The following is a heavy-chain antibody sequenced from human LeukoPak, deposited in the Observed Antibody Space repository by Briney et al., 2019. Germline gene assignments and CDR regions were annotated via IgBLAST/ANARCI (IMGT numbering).Heavy chain of an antibody. CDR2: ISSSSSYI. CDR3: ASQGGYYLDY. CDR1: GFTLSSYS. Sequence: AGGSLRLSCAASGFTLSSYSMNWVRQAPGKGLEWVSSISSSSSYIYYADSVKGRFTISRDNAKNSLYLQMNSLRAEDTAVYYCASQGGYYLDYWGQGTLVTVSS. V-gene: IGHV3-21*01. D-gene: IGHD3-22*01. J-gene: IGHJ4*02.